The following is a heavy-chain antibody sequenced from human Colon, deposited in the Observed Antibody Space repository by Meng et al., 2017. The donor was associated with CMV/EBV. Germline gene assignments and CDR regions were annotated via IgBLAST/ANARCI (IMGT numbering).Heavy chain of an antibody. CDR2: YYSGTT. D-gene: IGHD2-2*01. CDR3: AKLPGVGYCGGTNCTYLDY. CDR1: GFTLSAFA. J-gene: IGHJ4*02. V-gene: IGHV3-23*01. Sequence: GESLKISCAASGFTLSAFAMGWVRQAPGKGLEWVSSVYYSGTTHYADSVKGRFTISRDTSMDTLYLQMNSLRAEDTAVYNCAKLPGVGYCGGTNCTYLDYWGQGTLVTVSS.